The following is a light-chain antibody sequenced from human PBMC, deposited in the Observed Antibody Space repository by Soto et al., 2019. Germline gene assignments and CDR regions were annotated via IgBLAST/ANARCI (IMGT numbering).Light chain of an antibody. J-gene: IGLJ3*02. Sequence: QSALTQPPSASGSPGQPVTTPGTGTTGDVGANNFASWYQQYPGKAPKLMIYEFIKRPSGVPDRFSGSKSGYTASLTVSGLHAEDEADYYCTSYVGSNIWVFGGGTKLTVL. CDR1: TGDVGANNF. CDR3: TSYVGSNIWV. CDR2: EFI. V-gene: IGLV2-8*01.